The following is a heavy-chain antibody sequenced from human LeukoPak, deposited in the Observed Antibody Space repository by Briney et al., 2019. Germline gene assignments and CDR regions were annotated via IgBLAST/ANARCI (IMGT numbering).Heavy chain of an antibody. CDR3: ARDGRGYSGYDFRYFDY. Sequence: ASVKVSCKASGGTFRTYGINWVRQASGQGLEWMGGIIPIFDTTNYAQKFQGRVTIIADKSTSTAYMELSSLTSDDTAVYYCARDGRGYSGYDFRYFDYWGQGTLVTVSS. D-gene: IGHD5-12*01. CDR1: GGTFRTYG. J-gene: IGHJ4*02. V-gene: IGHV1-69*06. CDR2: IIPIFDTT.